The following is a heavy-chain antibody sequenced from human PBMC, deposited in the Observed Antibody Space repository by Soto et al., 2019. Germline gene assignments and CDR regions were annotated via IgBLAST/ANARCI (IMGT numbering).Heavy chain of an antibody. CDR1: GGSISSGGYS. CDR3: ACTMVRGVMGAFDI. D-gene: IGHD3-10*01. Sequence: ASETLSLTCAVSGGSISSGGYSWSWIRQPPGKGLEWIGYIYHSGSTYYNPSLKSRVTISVDRSKNQFSLKLSSVTAADTAVYYCACTMVRGVMGAFDIWGQGTMVTVSS. CDR2: IYHSGST. V-gene: IGHV4-30-2*01. J-gene: IGHJ3*02.